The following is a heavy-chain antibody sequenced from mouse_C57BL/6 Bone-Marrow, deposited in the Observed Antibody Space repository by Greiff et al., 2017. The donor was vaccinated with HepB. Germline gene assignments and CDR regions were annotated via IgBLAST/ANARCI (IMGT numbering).Heavy chain of an antibody. CDR3: ARCDYSKYEGGAMDY. CDR1: GYTFTGYW. CDR2: ILPGSGST. D-gene: IGHD2-5*01. J-gene: IGHJ4*01. V-gene: IGHV1-9*01. Sequence: QVQLQQSGAELMKPGASMKLSCKATGYTFTGYWIEWVKQRPGQGLEWIGEILPGSGSTNYNEKFKGKATFTADTSSNTAYMQLSSLTTEDSAIYYCARCDYSKYEGGAMDYWGQGTSVTVSS.